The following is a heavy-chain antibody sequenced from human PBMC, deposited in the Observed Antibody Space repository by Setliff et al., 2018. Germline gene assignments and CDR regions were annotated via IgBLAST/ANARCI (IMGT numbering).Heavy chain of an antibody. V-gene: IGHV4-39*01. J-gene: IGHJ4*02. CDR2: IFYSGRT. CDR3: ARLPNYVWGSPVDY. D-gene: IGHD3-16*01. Sequence: SETLSLTCTVSGASITNINYYWGLIRQPPGKGPEWIGSIFYSGRTFCNPSLKSRVTISVDTSKNQFSLTLSSVTAADTAVYYCARLPNYVWGSPVDYWGQGTLVTVSS. CDR1: GASITNINYY.